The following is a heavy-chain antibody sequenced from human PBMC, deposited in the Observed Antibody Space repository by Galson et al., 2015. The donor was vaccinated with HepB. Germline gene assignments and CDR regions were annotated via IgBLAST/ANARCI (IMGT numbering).Heavy chain of an antibody. V-gene: IGHV3-74*01. CDR1: GFTFSSYW. Sequence: SLRLSCAASGFTFSSYWMTWIRQAPGKGLEWVSRINSDGKSSSYADSVKGRFIISRDNAKNTLYLQGNSLRDEDTAMYYCAKDRNYGGYDPWGQGTLVIVAS. J-gene: IGHJ5*02. CDR3: AKDRNYGGYDP. D-gene: IGHD4-23*01. CDR2: INSDGKSS.